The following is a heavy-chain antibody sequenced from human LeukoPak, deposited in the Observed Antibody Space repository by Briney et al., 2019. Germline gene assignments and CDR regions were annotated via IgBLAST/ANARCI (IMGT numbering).Heavy chain of an antibody. CDR1: GYTFTSYA. V-gene: IGHV1-69*06. J-gene: IGHJ4*02. Sequence: SVKVSCKASGYTFTSYAISWVRQAPGQGLEWMGGIIPIFGTANYAQKFQGRVTITADKSTSTAYMELSSLRSEDTAVYYCAREEESSGWYISDYWGQGTLVTVSS. D-gene: IGHD6-19*01. CDR2: IIPIFGTA. CDR3: AREEESSGWYISDY.